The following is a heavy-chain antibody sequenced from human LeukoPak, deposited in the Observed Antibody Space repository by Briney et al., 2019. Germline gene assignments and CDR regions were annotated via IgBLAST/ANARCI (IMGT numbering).Heavy chain of an antibody. CDR2: IYYSGST. V-gene: IGHV4-39*07. J-gene: IGHJ4*02. CDR3: ARDRYGSGTAFDY. CDR1: GGSISSSSYY. D-gene: IGHD3-10*01. Sequence: SETLSLTCTVSGGSISSSSYYWGWIRQPPGKGLEWIGSIYYSGSTYYNPSLKSRVTISVDTSKNQFSLKLSSVTAADTAVYYCARDRYGSGTAFDYWGQGILVTVSS.